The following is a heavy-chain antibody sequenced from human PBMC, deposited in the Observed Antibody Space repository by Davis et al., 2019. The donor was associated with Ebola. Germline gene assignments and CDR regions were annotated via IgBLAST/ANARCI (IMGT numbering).Heavy chain of an antibody. CDR3: ARTTFGGVIAS. V-gene: IGHV3-21*01. Sequence: GESLKISCAASGFTFSSYSMNWVRQAPGKGLEWVSSISSSRSSIYYADSVKGRFTISRDNAKNTLYLQMNSLRAEDTAVYYCARTTFGGVIASWGQGTLVTVSS. CDR2: ISSSRSSI. J-gene: IGHJ4*02. D-gene: IGHD3-16*02. CDR1: GFTFSSYS.